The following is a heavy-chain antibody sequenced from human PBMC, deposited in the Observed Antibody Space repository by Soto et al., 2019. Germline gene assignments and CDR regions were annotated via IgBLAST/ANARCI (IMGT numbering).Heavy chain of an antibody. Sequence: ASVKVSCKASGYTFTSYVISWVLQAPGQGLEWMGWISAYNGNTNYAQKLQDRVTMTRDTSITTAYMELSGLRSDDTAVYYCARDPGPYGDYSYWGQGTLVTVSS. D-gene: IGHD4-17*01. CDR3: ARDPGPYGDYSY. CDR1: GYTFTSYV. V-gene: IGHV1-18*01. CDR2: ISAYNGNT. J-gene: IGHJ4*02.